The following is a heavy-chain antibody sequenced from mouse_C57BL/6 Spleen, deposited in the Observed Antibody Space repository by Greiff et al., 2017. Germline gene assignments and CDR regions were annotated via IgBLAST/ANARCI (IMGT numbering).Heavy chain of an antibody. D-gene: IGHD1-1*01. V-gene: IGHV1-82*01. CDR3: AGCYYGSSYGGNYFDY. CDR1: GYAFSSSW. CDR2: IYPGDGDT. Sequence: QVQLQQSGPELVKPGASVKISCKASGYAFSSSWMNWVKQRPGKGLEWIGRIYPGDGDTNYNGKFKGKATLTADKSSSTAYMQLSSLTSEDSAVYFCAGCYYGSSYGGNYFDYWGQGTTLTVSS. J-gene: IGHJ2*01.